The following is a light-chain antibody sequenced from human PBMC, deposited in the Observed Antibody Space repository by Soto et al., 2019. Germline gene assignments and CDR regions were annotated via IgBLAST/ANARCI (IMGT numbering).Light chain of an antibody. V-gene: IGKV3-20*01. CDR2: GAS. Sequence: GLTQSPGTLSLYPGERATLSCRASQSVSSSYLAWYQQKPGQAPRLLIYGASSRATGIPDRFSGSGSGTDFTLTISRLEPEDFAVYYCQQYGSSPPITLGQGTRLEI. CDR1: QSVSSSY. J-gene: IGKJ5*01. CDR3: QQYGSSPPIT.